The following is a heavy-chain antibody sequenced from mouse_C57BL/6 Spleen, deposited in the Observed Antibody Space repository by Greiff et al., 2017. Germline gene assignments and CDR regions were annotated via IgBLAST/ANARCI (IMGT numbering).Heavy chain of an antibody. V-gene: IGHV1-50*01. D-gene: IGHD3-2*02. Sequence: QVQLQQPGAELVKPGASVKLSCKASGYTFTSYWMQWVKQRPGQGLEWIGEIDPSDSYTNYNPKFKGKATLTVDTSSSTAYMQLLNLTSSDTAVYYCAKGGSSGDGDYWGQGTTLTVSS. CDR2: IDPSDSYT. CDR3: AKGGSSGDGDY. CDR1: GYTFTSYW. J-gene: IGHJ2*01.